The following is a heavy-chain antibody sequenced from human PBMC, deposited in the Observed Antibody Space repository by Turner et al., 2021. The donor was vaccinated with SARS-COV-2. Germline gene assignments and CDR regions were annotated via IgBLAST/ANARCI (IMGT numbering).Heavy chain of an antibody. CDR1: GFTFSSFW. Sequence: EVQLVESGGGLVQPGGSLRLSCAASGFTFSSFWMSWVRQGPGKGLEWVANIKEDGSEKYYVDSVKGRFTISRDNAKNSVYLQVNSLRAEDTAVYYCARRRGMDVWGQGTTVTVSS. V-gene: IGHV3-7*01. CDR2: IKEDGSEK. J-gene: IGHJ6*02. CDR3: ARRRGMDV.